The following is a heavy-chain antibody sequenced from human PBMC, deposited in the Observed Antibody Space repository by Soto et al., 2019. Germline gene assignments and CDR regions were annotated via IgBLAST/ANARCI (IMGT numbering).Heavy chain of an antibody. J-gene: IGHJ4*02. D-gene: IGHD3-22*01. CDR3: ARDWSRYYDSSGLMWFY. CDR2: ISAHNGDT. CDR1: GYTFTSYG. Sequence: ASVKVSCKASGYTFTSYGISWVRQAPEQGLEWVGWISAHNGDTRYAQNLQGRITMTTDTFTNTAYMELTSLTPDDTAVYYCARDWSRYYDSSGLMWFYWGQGTLVTVSS. V-gene: IGHV1-18*01.